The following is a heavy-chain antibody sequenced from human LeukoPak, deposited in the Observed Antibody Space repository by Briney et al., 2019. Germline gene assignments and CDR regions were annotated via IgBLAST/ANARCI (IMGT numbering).Heavy chain of an antibody. Sequence: GGSLRLSCTVSGFTVSSNSMSWVRQAPGKGLEWVSGISGSGGSTYYADSVKGRFTISRDNSKNTLYLQMNSLRAEDTAVYYCANLAGTSNYYDSSGYFDYWGQGTLVTVSS. J-gene: IGHJ4*02. CDR1: GFTVSSNS. D-gene: IGHD3-22*01. CDR2: ISGSGGST. V-gene: IGHV3-23*01. CDR3: ANLAGTSNYYDSSGYFDY.